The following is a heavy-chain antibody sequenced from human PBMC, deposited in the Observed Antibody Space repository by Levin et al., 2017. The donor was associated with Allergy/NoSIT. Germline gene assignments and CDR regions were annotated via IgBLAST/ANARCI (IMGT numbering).Heavy chain of an antibody. Sequence: PSETLSLTCSVSGDSISSRPYYWGWIRQPPGKGLEWIGNINNSGSTHYNPSLKSRVTISVDTSKNQFSLKLNSVTAADTALYYCARPGSGFYHSESFYYYWGQGTLVTVSS. CDR1: GDSISSRPYY. CDR3: ARPGSGFYHSESFYYY. D-gene: IGHD3-10*01. V-gene: IGHV4-39*01. J-gene: IGHJ4*02. CDR2: INNSGST.